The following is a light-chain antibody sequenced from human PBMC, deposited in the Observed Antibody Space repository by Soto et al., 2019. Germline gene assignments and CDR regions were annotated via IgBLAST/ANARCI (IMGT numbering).Light chain of an antibody. J-gene: IGLJ3*02. V-gene: IGLV2-14*01. CDR3: QAYDNSLGVFVL. Sequence: QSALTQPASVSGSPGQSITISCTGTNSDVGAYNFVSWYQQHPGKAPKLLIYEVSNRPSGVPDRFSGSKSGTSASLAITGLQAEDEADYYCQAYDNSLGVFVLFGGGTKLTVL. CDR1: NSDVGAYNF. CDR2: EVS.